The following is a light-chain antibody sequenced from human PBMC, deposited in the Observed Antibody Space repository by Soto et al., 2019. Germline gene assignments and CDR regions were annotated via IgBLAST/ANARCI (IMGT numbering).Light chain of an antibody. J-gene: IGKJ1*01. CDR2: KAS. CDR1: QSVSSK. CDR3: KQYNTYWK. V-gene: IGKV1-5*03. Sequence: DIQMTQSPSSLSASEGDRVIITCRASQSVSSKLAWYQQKPGKAPKLLIYKASSLQSGVPSRFSGSGSGTEFTLTISSLQPDDFATYYCKQYNTYWKFGQGTKVDIK.